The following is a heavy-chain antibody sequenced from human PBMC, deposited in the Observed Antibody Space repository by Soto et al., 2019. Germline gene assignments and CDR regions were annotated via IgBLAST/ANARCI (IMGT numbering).Heavy chain of an antibody. CDR1: GFTVSRSY. D-gene: IGHD3-22*01. J-gene: IGHJ4*02. CDR3: ARDTYYYDSSGQPY. V-gene: IGHV3-53*01. CDR2: IYSGGIT. Sequence: EVPMVESGGGVIQPGGSLRVSCAASGFTVSRSYMSWVRQAPGKGLEWVSVIYSGGITNYADSVKGRFTISRDNSKNTLYHQMNSLRVEDTAVYYFARDTYYYDSSGQPYWGQGTLVTVSS.